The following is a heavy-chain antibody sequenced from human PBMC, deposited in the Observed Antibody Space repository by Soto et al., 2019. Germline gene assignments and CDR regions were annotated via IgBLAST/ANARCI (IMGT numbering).Heavy chain of an antibody. CDR2: ISNDGNRQ. Sequence: PGGSLRLSCAASGFTFSSYGMHWVRQAPGKGLEWVAAISNDGNRQLYADSVKDRFTISRDNSRNTLDLQMNNLRTEDTGVYFCARDIYSYGSVGTPDIWGQGTMVTLSS. V-gene: IGHV3-30*03. D-gene: IGHD5-18*01. CDR3: ARDIYSYGSVGTPDI. CDR1: GFTFSSYG. J-gene: IGHJ3*02.